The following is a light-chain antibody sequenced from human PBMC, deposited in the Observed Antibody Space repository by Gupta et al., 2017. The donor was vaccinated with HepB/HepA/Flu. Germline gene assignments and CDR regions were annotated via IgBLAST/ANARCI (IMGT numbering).Light chain of an antibody. Sequence: DIVMTQSPATLSVSPGERATLSCRASQRVSSNLAWYQQKPGQAPRLLSYGASTRATGIPARFSGSGSGTECTLTISSLQSEDLAVGCCQQYNNGPPREFGQGTKVEIK. V-gene: IGKV3-15*01. CDR1: QRVSSN. J-gene: IGKJ1*01. CDR2: GAS. CDR3: QQYNNGPPRE.